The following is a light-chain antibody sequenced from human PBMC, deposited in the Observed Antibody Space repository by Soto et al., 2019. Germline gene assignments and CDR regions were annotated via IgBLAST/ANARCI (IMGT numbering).Light chain of an antibody. V-gene: IGKV3-20*01. CDR2: DAS. J-gene: IGKJ1*01. Sequence: EILLTQSPGTLSLSPGERATLSCRASQSVSSSYLAWYQQKPGQAPRLLIYDASSRATGIPDRLSGSGSGTDFTLTISRLEPEDFAVYYCQQYGSSPPWTFGQGTKVEIK. CDR1: QSVSSSY. CDR3: QQYGSSPPWT.